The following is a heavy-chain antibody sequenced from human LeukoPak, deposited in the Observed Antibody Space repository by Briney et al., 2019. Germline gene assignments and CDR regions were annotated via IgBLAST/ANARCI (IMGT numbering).Heavy chain of an antibody. Sequence: ASVKVSCEASGYTFTSYGISWVRQAPGQGLEWMGWISAYNGNTNYAQKLQGRVTMTTDTSTSTAYMELRSLRSDDTAVYYCARHILSGYDFDYWGQGTLVTVSS. J-gene: IGHJ4*02. CDR2: ISAYNGNT. CDR3: ARHILSGYDFDY. V-gene: IGHV1-18*01. D-gene: IGHD5-12*01. CDR1: GYTFTSYG.